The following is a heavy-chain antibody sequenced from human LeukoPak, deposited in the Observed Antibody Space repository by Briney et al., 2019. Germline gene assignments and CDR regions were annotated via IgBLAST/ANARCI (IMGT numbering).Heavy chain of an antibody. CDR1: GFTFSNNW. CDR2: INPDGSTT. D-gene: IGHD3-10*01. CDR3: AKDRDWFDP. V-gene: IGHV3-74*01. J-gene: IGHJ5*02. Sequence: GGSLRLSCAASGFTFSNNWMHWVRQDPGKGLVWVSFINPDGSTTNYADSVKGRFTISRDNAKNALYLQMNSLRAEDTAVYYCAKDRDWFDPWGQGTLVTVSS.